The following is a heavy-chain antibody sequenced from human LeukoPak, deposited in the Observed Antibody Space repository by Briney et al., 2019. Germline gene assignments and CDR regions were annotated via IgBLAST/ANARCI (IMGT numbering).Heavy chain of an antibody. CDR3: ARGSLPGIAAAGVDY. CDR1: GYTFTGYY. CDR2: INPNRGGT. V-gene: IGHV1-2*02. J-gene: IGHJ4*02. D-gene: IGHD6-13*01. Sequence: ASVKVSCKASGYTFTGYYMHWVRQAPGQGLEWMGWINPNRGGTNYAQKFQGRVTMTRDTSISTAYMELSRLRSDDTAVYYCARGSLPGIAAAGVDYWGQGTLVTVSS.